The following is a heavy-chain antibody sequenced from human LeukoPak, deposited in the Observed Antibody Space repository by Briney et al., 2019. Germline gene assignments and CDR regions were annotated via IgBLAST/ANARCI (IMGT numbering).Heavy chain of an antibody. D-gene: IGHD3-22*01. V-gene: IGHV6-1*01. CDR2: TYYRSKWYN. J-gene: IGHJ4*02. Sequence: SQTLSLTCAISGDSVSGNSAAWDWIRQSPSRGLEWLGRTYYRSKWYNDHAPSVKSRITINQDTSKNQFSLQLNSVTPEDTAVYYCARERYYDSTGFFHFDQWGQGTLVTVSS. CDR1: GDSVSGNSAA. CDR3: ARERYYDSTGFFHFDQ.